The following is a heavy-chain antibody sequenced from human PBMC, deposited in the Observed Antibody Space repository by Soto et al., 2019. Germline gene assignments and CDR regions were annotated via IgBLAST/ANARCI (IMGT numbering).Heavy chain of an antibody. CDR2: ISSSSGYI. D-gene: IGHD6-6*01. Sequence: GGSLRLSCAASGFTFSSYSMNWVRQAPGKGLEWVSSISSSSGYIYYADSVKGRFTISRDNAKNSLYLQMNSLRAEDTAVYYCARGPPRIIAARPHFDYWGQGTLVTVSS. CDR3: ARGPPRIIAARPHFDY. CDR1: GFTFSSYS. J-gene: IGHJ4*02. V-gene: IGHV3-21*01.